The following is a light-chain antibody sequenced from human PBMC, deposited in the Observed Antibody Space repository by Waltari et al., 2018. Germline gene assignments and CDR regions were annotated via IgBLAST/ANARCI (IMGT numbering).Light chain of an antibody. CDR3: QSGDSSGTSWV. Sequence: YELKQPPSVSVSPGQTARITCSGDAFPNQYASWCQQKPGQAPVVVIYKDTERPSGIPGRFSSASSGTTVALTISGVQAEDAADYYCQSGDSSGTSWVFGGWTKLTVL. CDR2: KDT. CDR1: AFPNQY. J-gene: IGLJ3*02. V-gene: IGLV3-25*03.